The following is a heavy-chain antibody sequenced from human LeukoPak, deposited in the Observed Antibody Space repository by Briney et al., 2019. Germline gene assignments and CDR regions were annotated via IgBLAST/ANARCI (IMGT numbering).Heavy chain of an antibody. V-gene: IGHV3-30*02. D-gene: IGHD5-18*01. CDR2: IRYDGSNQ. CDR1: GFTFSSYG. J-gene: IGHJ4*02. CDR3: ARGYGESHFDY. Sequence: PGGPLRLSCAASGFTFSSYGMHLVRQTPGKGLEWVSFIRYDGSNQYYADSVKGRFTISRDNSKNTLYLQMNSLRPEDTAVYSCARGYGESHFDYWGQGTLVTVSS.